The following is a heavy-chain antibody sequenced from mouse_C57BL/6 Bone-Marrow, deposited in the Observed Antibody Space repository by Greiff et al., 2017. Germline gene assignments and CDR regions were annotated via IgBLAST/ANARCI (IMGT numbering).Heavy chain of an antibody. CDR2: IYPGSGNT. CDR1: GYTFTDYY. D-gene: IGHD2-4*01. V-gene: IGHV1-76*01. Sequence: VQLQQSGAELVRPGASVKLSCKASGYTFTDYYINWVKQRPGQGLEWIARIYPGSGNTYYNEKFKGKATLTAEKSSSTAYMQLSSLTSEDSAVYFCARGGSYDYDLYYFDYWGQGTTLTVSS. J-gene: IGHJ2*01. CDR3: ARGGSYDYDLYYFDY.